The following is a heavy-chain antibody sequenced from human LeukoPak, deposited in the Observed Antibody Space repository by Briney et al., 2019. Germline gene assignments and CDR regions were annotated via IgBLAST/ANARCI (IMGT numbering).Heavy chain of an antibody. CDR3: ARTTPDYYFDY. CDR1: GFPFSTYW. D-gene: IGHD1-26*01. J-gene: IGHJ4*02. V-gene: IGHV3-74*01. Sequence: GGSLRLSCVASGFPFSTYWMYWVRQAPGKGLVWVSRIRSDGISTSYADSVKGRFTISRDNAKNTLYLQMNSLRAEDTAVYYCARTTPDYYFDYWGQGTLVTVSS. CDR2: IRSDGIST.